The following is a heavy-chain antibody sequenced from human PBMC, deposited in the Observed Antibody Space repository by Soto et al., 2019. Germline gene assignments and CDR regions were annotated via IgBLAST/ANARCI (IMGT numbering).Heavy chain of an antibody. CDR2: SYYTGAT. J-gene: IGHJ5*02. Sequence: SETLSLTCTVSVGSITGYYWSWIRQSPGKGLEWIGCSYYTGATNYNPSLKSRVTISVDTSKNQFSLKLSSVTAADTAVYYCARGPSVAVAKNWFDPWGQGTLVTVSS. CDR1: VGSITGYY. V-gene: IGHV4-59*12. CDR3: ARGPSVAVAKNWFDP. D-gene: IGHD6-19*01.